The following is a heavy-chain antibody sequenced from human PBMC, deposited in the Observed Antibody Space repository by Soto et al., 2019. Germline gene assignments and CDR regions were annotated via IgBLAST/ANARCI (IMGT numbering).Heavy chain of an antibody. J-gene: IGHJ6*02. CDR1: GGTFSSYT. V-gene: IGHV1-69*08. CDR3: ARDGPSGTNVVVPAAMNYYGMDV. D-gene: IGHD2-2*01. Sequence: QVQLVQSGAEVKKPGSSVKVSCKASGGTFSSYTISWVRQAPGQGLEWMGRIIPILGIANYAQKFQGRVTITADKSTSTAYMELSSLRSEDTAVYYCARDGPSGTNVVVPAAMNYYGMDVWGQGTTVTGSS. CDR2: IIPILGIA.